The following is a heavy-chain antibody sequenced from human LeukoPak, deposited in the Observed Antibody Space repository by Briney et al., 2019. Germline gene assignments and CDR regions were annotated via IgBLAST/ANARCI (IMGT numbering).Heavy chain of an antibody. V-gene: IGHV4-59*05. Sequence: GSLRLSCAASGFTLSSYAMSWVRQAPGKGLEWIGSIYYSGSTYYNPSLKSRVTISVDTSKNQFSLKLSSVTAADTATYYCASREMATISLFYWGQGTLVTVSS. D-gene: IGHD5-24*01. CDR1: GFTLSSYA. J-gene: IGHJ4*02. CDR2: IYYSGST. CDR3: ASREMATISLFY.